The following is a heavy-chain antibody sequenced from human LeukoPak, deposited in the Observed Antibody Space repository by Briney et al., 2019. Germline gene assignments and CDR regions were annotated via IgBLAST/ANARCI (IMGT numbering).Heavy chain of an antibody. J-gene: IGHJ5*02. CDR3: ARDQRRESTVTTSDWFDP. CDR2: INHSGST. D-gene: IGHD4-17*01. Sequence: PSETLSLTCAVYGGSFSGYYWSWIRQPPGKGLEWIGEINHSGSTNYNPSLKSRVTMSVDTSKNQFSLKLSSVTAADTAVYYCARDQRRESTVTTSDWFDPWGQGTLVTVSS. CDR1: GGSFSGYY. V-gene: IGHV4-34*01.